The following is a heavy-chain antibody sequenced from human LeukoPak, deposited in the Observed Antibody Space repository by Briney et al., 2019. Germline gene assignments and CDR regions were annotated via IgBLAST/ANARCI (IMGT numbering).Heavy chain of an antibody. J-gene: IGHJ5*02. V-gene: IGHV3-66*01. D-gene: IGHD2-2*01. CDR3: ARDSVGRYCSSTSCSQGWFDP. Sequence: GGSLRLSCAASGFTVSSYYMNWVRQAPGKGLEWVSVIYSGGGTYYADSVKDRFTISRDNSKNTLNLQMNSLRAEDTAVYYCARDSVGRYCSSTSCSQGWFDPWGQGTLVTVSS. CDR1: GFTVSSYY. CDR2: IYSGGGT.